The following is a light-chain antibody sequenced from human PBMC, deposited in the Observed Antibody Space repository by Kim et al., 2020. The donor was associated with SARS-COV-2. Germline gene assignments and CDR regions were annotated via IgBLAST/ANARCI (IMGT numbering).Light chain of an antibody. V-gene: IGKV1-5*03. CDR2: KTS. Sequence: SASIGDSVTSTCRVSQTISTLLAWYQQKPGRAPKLLIHKTSSLEPGVSSRFSGSGSGTEFTLTISSLQPDDFATYYCQRYNTSPWTFGQGTKLEI. CDR3: QRYNTSPWT. CDR1: QTISTL. J-gene: IGKJ1*01.